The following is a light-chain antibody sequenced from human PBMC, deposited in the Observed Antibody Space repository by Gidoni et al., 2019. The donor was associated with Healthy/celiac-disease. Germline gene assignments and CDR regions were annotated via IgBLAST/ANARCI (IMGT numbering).Light chain of an antibody. CDR2: GAS. Sequence: EIVMTQSPATLSVSPGERATLSCRASQSVSSNLAWYQQKPGQAPRRLIYGASTRATGIPARFSGSGSGTEFTLTISSLQSEDFAVDYCQQYNNWRTFGQGTKVEIK. CDR3: QQYNNWRT. V-gene: IGKV3-15*01. CDR1: QSVSSN. J-gene: IGKJ1*01.